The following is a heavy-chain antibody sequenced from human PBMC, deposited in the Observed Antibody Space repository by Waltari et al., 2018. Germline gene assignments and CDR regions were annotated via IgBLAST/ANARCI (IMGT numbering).Heavy chain of an antibody. V-gene: IGHV4-4*02. Sequence: QVQLQESGPGLVKPSGPLSLTCAVSGGSISSSNWWSWVRQPPGKGLEWIGEIYHSGSTNYNPSLKSRVTISVDKSKNQFSLKLSSVTAADTAVYYCARGLRPSPYYYYYGMDVWGQGTTVTVSS. CDR2: IYHSGST. J-gene: IGHJ6*02. CDR3: ARGLRPSPYYYYYGMDV. CDR1: GGSISSSNW. D-gene: IGHD4-17*01.